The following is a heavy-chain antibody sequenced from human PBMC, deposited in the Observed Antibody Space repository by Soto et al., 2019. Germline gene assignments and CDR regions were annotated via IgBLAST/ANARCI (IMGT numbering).Heavy chain of an antibody. V-gene: IGHV1-46*01. Sequence: ASVKVSCKASRYTFTSYYMHWVRQAPGQGLEWMGIINPSGGSTSYAQKFQGRVTMTRDTSTSTVYMELSSLRSEDTAVYYCARDYCTNGVCYFPPSLYYYYGMDVWGQGTTVTVSS. CDR2: INPSGGST. CDR3: ARDYCTNGVCYFPPSLYYYYGMDV. D-gene: IGHD2-8*01. J-gene: IGHJ6*02. CDR1: RYTFTSYY.